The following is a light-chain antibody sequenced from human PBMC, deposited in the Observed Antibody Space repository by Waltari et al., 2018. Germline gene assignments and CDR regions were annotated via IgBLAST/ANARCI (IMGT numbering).Light chain of an antibody. CDR2: AAS. J-gene: IGKJ1*01. CDR1: QSISIY. V-gene: IGKV1-39*01. Sequence: DTQMTHSPSPLSTSVGDRLTITCRASQSISIYLNWYQQKPGKAPTLLIYAASSFQSGVPSMFSGRGSGTDCTLTINSLQPEGFATYYCQQSYSTLWSFGEGTEVEIE. CDR3: QQSYSTLWS.